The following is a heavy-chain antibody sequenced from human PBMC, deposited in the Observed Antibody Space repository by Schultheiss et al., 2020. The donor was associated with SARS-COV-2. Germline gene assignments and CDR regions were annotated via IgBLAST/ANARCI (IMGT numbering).Heavy chain of an antibody. Sequence: ASVKVSCKASGYAFTSHGISWVRQAPGQGLEWMGWITPGNGDTKYSQKFQGRVTITGDTSASTAYMELSSLRSGDTAVYYCARRDYFDYWGQGTLVTVSS. V-gene: IGHV1-3*01. CDR1: GYAFTSHG. CDR3: ARRDYFDY. CDR2: ITPGNGDT. J-gene: IGHJ4*02.